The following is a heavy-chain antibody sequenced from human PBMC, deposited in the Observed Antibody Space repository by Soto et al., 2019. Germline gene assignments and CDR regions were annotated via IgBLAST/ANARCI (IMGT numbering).Heavy chain of an antibody. CDR3: AREDCSGGSCYWFDP. J-gene: IGHJ5*02. V-gene: IGHV1-69*13. CDR1: GGTFSSYA. CDR2: IIPIFGTA. D-gene: IGHD2-15*01. Sequence: GVSVKVSCKASGGTFSSYAISWVRQAPGQGLEWMGGIIPIFGTANYAQKFQGRVTITADESTSTAYMELSSLRSEDTAVYYCAREDCSGGSCYWFDPWGQGTLVTVSS.